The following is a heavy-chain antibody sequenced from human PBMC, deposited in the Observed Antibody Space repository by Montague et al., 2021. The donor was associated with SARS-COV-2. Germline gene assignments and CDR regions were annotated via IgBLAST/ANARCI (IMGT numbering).Heavy chain of an antibody. V-gene: IGHV4-59*01. CDR3: ARGAGYSSSWYLAFEI. D-gene: IGHD6-13*01. J-gene: IGHJ3*02. Sequence: SETLSLTCTVSSGSISSYYWSWIRQPPGKGLEWIGCIYCSGSTNYSPSLKSRVTISVDTSKNQFSLKLSSVTAADTAVYYCARGAGYSSSWYLAFEIWGQGTMVTVSS. CDR2: IYCSGST. CDR1: SGSISSYY.